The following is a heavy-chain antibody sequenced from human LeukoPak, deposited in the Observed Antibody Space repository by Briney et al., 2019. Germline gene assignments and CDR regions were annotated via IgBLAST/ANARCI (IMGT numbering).Heavy chain of an antibody. V-gene: IGHV3-30-3*01. CDR2: ISYDGSNK. Sequence: GGSLRLSCAASGFTFSSYAMHWVRQAPGKGLEWVAVISYDGSNKYYADSVKGRFTISRDNSKNTLYLQMNSLRAEDTAVYYCARADYCSSTSCLNYYSYYGMDVWGQGTTVTVSS. CDR1: GFTFSSYA. D-gene: IGHD2-2*01. CDR3: ARADYCSSTSCLNYYSYYGMDV. J-gene: IGHJ6*02.